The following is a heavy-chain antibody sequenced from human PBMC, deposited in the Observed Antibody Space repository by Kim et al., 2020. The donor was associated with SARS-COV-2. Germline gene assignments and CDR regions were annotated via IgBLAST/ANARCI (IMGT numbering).Heavy chain of an antibody. V-gene: IGHV3-23*01. CDR1: GFIFRDYA. CDR3: ARDPFDDTGGIFDD. Sequence: GGSLRLSCAASGFIFRDYAMNWVRQAPGKGLEWVAGINGDGSDTFYRDSVKGRFTISRDNFRNMVYLQMNSLRSDDAALYFCARDPFDDTGGIFDDWGQGTLVTVSS. J-gene: IGHJ4*02. CDR2: INGDGSDT. D-gene: IGHD2-15*01.